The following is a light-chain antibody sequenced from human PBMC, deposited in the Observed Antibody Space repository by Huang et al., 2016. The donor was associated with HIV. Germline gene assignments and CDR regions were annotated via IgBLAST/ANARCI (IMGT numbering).Light chain of an antibody. CDR2: GAS. V-gene: IGKV3-20*01. J-gene: IGKJ4*01. CDR1: QSVSNKD. Sequence: DIVLTQSPGTLSLSQGERATLSCRASQSVSNKDLAWYQQKPGQAPRLLIYGASNRATGIPDRFSGSASGTDFTLTVSRLEPEDFAVYFCQQYGSSPLTFGGGTKVEIK. CDR3: QQYGSSPLT.